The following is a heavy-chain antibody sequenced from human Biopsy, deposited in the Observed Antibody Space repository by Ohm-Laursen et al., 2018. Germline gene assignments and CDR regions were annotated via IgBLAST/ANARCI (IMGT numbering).Heavy chain of an antibody. Sequence: SETLSLTCTVSGGSINSYYWSWIRQPPGKGLEWIGYIYYTGSTNYSPSLESRVIMSVDTSKNQFSLRLSSVTAADTAVYYCARRDYRNGFKFDFWGQGTTVTVSS. V-gene: IGHV4-59*08. CDR1: GGSINSYY. CDR3: ARRDYRNGFKFDF. J-gene: IGHJ6*02. CDR2: IYYTGST. D-gene: IGHD3-16*01.